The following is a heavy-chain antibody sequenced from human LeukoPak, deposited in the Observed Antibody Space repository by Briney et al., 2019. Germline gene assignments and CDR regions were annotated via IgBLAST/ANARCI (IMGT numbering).Heavy chain of an antibody. CDR1: GFTFSSYG. CDR3: AKGEYCSSTSCYLYYYYYMDV. V-gene: IGHV3-33*06. CDR2: IWYDGSNK. J-gene: IGHJ6*03. D-gene: IGHD2-2*01. Sequence: GGFLRLSCAASGFTFSSYGMHWVRQAPGKGLEWVAVIWYDGSNKYYADSVKGRFTISRDNSKNTLYLQMNSLRAEDTAVYYCAKGEYCSSTSCYLYYYYYMDVWGKGTTVTVSS.